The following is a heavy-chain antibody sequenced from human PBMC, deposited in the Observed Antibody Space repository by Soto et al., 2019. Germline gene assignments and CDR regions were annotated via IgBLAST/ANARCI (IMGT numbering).Heavy chain of an antibody. J-gene: IGHJ4*02. V-gene: IGHV3-30*18. CDR2: ISYDGSNK. D-gene: IGHD1-26*01. Sequence: LRLSCAASGFTFSSYGMFWVRQAPGRGLEWVAFISYDGSNKCSDSVKGRFTISRDNSKNTLYLQMSSLRAEDTAVYYCAKGSYSGRYSDFDCWGQGTLVTVSS. CDR3: AKGSYSGRYSDFDC. CDR1: GFTFSSYG.